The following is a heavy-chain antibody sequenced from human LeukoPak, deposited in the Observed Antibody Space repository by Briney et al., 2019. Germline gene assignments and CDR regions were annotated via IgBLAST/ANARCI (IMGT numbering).Heavy chain of an antibody. CDR2: ISSSSSTI. J-gene: IGHJ4*02. CDR1: GFTYSSYS. V-gene: IGHV3-48*01. CDR3: ARGADGYNWNFYYFDY. D-gene: IGHD1-7*01. Sequence: GSLRLSCAASGFTYSSYSMNWVRQAPGKGLEWVSYISSSSSTIYYADSVKGRFTISRDNAKNSLYLQMNSLRAEDTAVYYCARGADGYNWNFYYFDYWGQGTLVTVSS.